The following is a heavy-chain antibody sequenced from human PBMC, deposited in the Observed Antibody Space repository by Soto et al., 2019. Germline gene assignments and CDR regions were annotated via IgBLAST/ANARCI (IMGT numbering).Heavy chain of an antibody. D-gene: IGHD3-22*01. V-gene: IGHV1-69*01. CDR2: IIPSFGTA. CDR3: ARGWGYDSTDYYYAY. CDR1: GGSFNRHT. Sequence: QVQLVQSGAEVRKPGSSVRVSCKASGGSFNRHTISWVRQAPRQGLEWMGGIIPSFGTANHAQKFQGRVTIIADESTNTVYMELSSLRSDDTAIYYCARGWGYDSTDYYYAYWGQGTLVIVSS. J-gene: IGHJ4*02.